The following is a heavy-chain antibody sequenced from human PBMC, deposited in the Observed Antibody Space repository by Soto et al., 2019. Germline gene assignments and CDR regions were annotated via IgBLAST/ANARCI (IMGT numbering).Heavy chain of an antibody. CDR1: GFTFSTYS. Sequence: GGSLRLSCAASGFTFSTYSMNWVRQAPGKGLEWVSSISSSSSYIYYADSVKGRFTISRDNAKNSLYLQMNSLRAEDTAVYYCARDLIAVAGPWGQGTLVTVSS. D-gene: IGHD6-19*01. CDR3: ARDLIAVAGP. V-gene: IGHV3-21*01. CDR2: ISSSSSYI. J-gene: IGHJ5*02.